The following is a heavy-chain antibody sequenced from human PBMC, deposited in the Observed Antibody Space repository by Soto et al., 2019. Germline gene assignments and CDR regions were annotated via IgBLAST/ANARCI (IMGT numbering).Heavy chain of an antibody. Sequence: ASGKVSCKASGYTVTSYGISWVRQAPGQGLEWMGWISAYNGNTNYAQKLQGRVTMTTDTSTSTAYMELRSLRSDDTAVYYCADLRSDGYSYYFDYWGEGTPVTVSS. D-gene: IGHD5-18*01. J-gene: IGHJ4*02. CDR2: ISAYNGNT. V-gene: IGHV1-18*04. CDR3: ADLRSDGYSYYFDY. CDR1: GYTVTSYG.